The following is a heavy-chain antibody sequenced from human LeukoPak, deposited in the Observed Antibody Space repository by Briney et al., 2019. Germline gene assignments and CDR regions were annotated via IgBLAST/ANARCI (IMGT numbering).Heavy chain of an antibody. D-gene: IGHD2-2*01. J-gene: IGHJ4*02. CDR1: GYTFTGYY. CDR3: ARVQRWYQLGFDY. CDR2: INPNSGCT. Sequence: GASVKVSCKASGYTFTGYYMHWVRQAPGQGLEWMGWINPNSGCTNYAQKFQGRVTMTRDTSISTAYMELSRLRSEDTAVYYCARVQRWYQLGFDYWGQGTLVTVSS. V-gene: IGHV1-2*02.